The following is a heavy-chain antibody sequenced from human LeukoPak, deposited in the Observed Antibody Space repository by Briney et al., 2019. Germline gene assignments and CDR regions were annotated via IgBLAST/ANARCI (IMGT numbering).Heavy chain of an antibody. D-gene: IGHD7-27*01. V-gene: IGHV5-51*01. CDR3: ARSRAPGAADAFDI. Sequence: GESLKISCQGSGYNFPTYWIGWVRQMPGKGLEWMGIIYPGDSDTRYSPSFQGQVTISADKSINTAYLQWSSLKAPDTAMYYCARSRAPGAADAFDIWGQGTMVTVSS. J-gene: IGHJ3*02. CDR1: GYNFPTYW. CDR2: IYPGDSDT.